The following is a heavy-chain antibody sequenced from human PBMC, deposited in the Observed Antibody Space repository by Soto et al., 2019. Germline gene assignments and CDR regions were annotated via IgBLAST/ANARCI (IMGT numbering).Heavy chain of an antibody. V-gene: IGHV3-15*07. CDR1: GFTFSNAW. CDR3: TTGEIVVPAATPYGMDV. J-gene: IGHJ6*02. Sequence: PGGSLRLSCAASGFTFSNAWMNWVRQAPGKGLEWVGRIKSKTDGGTTDYAAPVKGRFTISRDDSKNTLYLQMNSLKTEDTAVYYCTTGEIVVPAATPYGMDVWGQGTTVTVSS. D-gene: IGHD2-2*01. CDR2: IKSKTDGGTT.